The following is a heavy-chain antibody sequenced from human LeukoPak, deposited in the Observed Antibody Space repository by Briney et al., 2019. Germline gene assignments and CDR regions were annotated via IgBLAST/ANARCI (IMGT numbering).Heavy chain of an antibody. Sequence: GASVKVSCKASGHTFTSYGISWVRQAPGQGLEWMGWISAYNGNTNYAQKLQGRVTMTTDTSTSTAYMELRSLRSDDTAVYYCARDHVLTGYYYWFDPWGQGTLVTVSS. CDR1: GHTFTSYG. D-gene: IGHD3-9*01. CDR2: ISAYNGNT. J-gene: IGHJ5*02. V-gene: IGHV1-18*01. CDR3: ARDHVLTGYYYWFDP.